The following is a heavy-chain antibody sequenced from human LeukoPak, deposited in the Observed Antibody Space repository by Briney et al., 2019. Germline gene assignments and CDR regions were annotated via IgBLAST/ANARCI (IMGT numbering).Heavy chain of an antibody. D-gene: IGHD3-3*01. J-gene: IGHJ4*02. CDR2: ISSSSSTI. CDR1: GFTFSSYE. V-gene: IGHV3-48*01. Sequence: PGGSLRLSCAASGFTFSSYEMNWVRQAPGKGLEWVSYISSSSSTIYYADSVKGRFTISRDNAKNSLYLQMNSLRAEDTAVYYCARDKNDFWSGYSPYWGQGTLVTVSS. CDR3: ARDKNDFWSGYSPY.